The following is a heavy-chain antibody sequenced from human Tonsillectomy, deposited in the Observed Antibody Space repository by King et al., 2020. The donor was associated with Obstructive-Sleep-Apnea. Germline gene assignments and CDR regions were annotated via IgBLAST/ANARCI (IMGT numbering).Heavy chain of an antibody. V-gene: IGHV1-69*01. CDR3: ARDFYFGSGTYYKEGDDAFEI. Sequence: VQLVESGAEVKKPGSSVKVSCKASGGTFSNYAITWVRQAPGQGLEWMGGIIPIFSTSNYAQKFQGRVTVTADESTSTAYMELLRLRSEDTAVYYCARDFYFGSGTYYKEGDDAFEIWGQGTMVTVSS. CDR2: IIPIFSTS. D-gene: IGHD3-10*01. J-gene: IGHJ3*02. CDR1: GGTFSNYA.